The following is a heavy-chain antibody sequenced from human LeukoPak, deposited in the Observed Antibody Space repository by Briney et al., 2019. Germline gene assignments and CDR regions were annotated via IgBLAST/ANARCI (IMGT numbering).Heavy chain of an antibody. Sequence: GGSLRLSCAASGFSFSSYTMNWVRQAPGKGLEWVSSISSRSSNIYYTDSVKGRFTISRDNAKNSVYLQMNSLRVEGTAVYYCARDVLIMGGGQGTMVTVSS. V-gene: IGHV3-21*01. D-gene: IGHD3-10*01. J-gene: IGHJ3*01. CDR2: ISSRSSNI. CDR1: GFSFSSYT. CDR3: ARDVLIMG.